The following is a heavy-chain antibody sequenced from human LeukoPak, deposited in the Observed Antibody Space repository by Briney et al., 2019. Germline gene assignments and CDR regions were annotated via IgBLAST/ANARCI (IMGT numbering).Heavy chain of an antibody. CDR3: ARYLNILAKSAFDI. J-gene: IGHJ3*02. CDR2: IYYREST. CDR1: GGSISSHH. Sequence: RTSETLSLTCTVSGGSISSHHWSAIRQPPGKGLEWIGYIYYRESTNYNPSLKSRLTISVDPSKNQFSLKLSSVTAADTAVYCCARYLNILAKSAFDIWGQGTMVTVSS. V-gene: IGHV4-59*08. D-gene: IGHD3-3*02.